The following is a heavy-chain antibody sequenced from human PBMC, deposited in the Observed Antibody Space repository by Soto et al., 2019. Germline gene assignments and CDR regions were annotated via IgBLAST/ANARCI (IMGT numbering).Heavy chain of an antibody. CDR3: AKEGYKYWYFDL. Sequence: EVQLLESGGGLVQPGGSLRLSCTASGFSFSSYAMTWVRQAPGKGLEWVSALHGTGVSTYLADSVKGRFTISRDNSNNTLYLQMNSLRAEDTAVYYCAKEGYKYWYFDLWGRGTLVTVSS. D-gene: IGHD5-18*01. V-gene: IGHV3-23*01. CDR2: LHGTGVST. CDR1: GFSFSSYA. J-gene: IGHJ2*01.